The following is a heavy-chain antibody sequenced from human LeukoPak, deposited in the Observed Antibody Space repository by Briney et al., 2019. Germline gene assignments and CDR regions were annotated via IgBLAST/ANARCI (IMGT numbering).Heavy chain of an antibody. V-gene: IGHV4-61*08. CDR1: GGSISSGGYS. Sequence: SETLSLTCAVSGGSISSGGYSWSWIRQPPGKGLEWIGYIYYSGSTNYNPSLKSRVTISVDTSKNQFSLKLSSVTAADTAVYYCARHALVRGAVSYWGQGTLVTVSS. J-gene: IGHJ4*02. D-gene: IGHD3-10*01. CDR2: IYYSGST. CDR3: ARHALVRGAVSY.